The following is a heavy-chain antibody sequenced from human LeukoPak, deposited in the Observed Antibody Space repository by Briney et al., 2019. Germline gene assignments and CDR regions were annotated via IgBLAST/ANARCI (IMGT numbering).Heavy chain of an antibody. J-gene: IGHJ4*02. CDR3: ARVLSSSGADYYFDY. CDR2: IIPIFGTA. D-gene: IGHD6-6*01. CDR1: GGTFSSYA. Sequence: SVKVSCKASGGTFSSYAISWVRQAPGQGLEWMGGIIPIFGTANYAQKFQGRVTITADESTSTAYMELSSLRSEDTAVYYCARVLSSSGADYYFDYWGQGTLVTVSS. V-gene: IGHV1-69*13.